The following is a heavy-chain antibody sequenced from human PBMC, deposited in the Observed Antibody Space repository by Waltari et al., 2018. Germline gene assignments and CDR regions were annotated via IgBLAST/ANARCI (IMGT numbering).Heavy chain of an antibody. Sequence: EVQLLESGGGLVQPGRSMRLAFAASGFTFSSYAISWVRQAPGKGLEWVSASSGSGGSTYYADSVKGRFTISRDNSKNTLYLQMNSLRAEDTAVYYCAKARYDFWSGYYTYFDYWGQGTLVTVSS. CDR1: GFTFSSYA. CDR2: SSGSGGST. J-gene: IGHJ4*02. D-gene: IGHD3-3*01. CDR3: AKARYDFWSGYYTYFDY. V-gene: IGHV3-23*01.